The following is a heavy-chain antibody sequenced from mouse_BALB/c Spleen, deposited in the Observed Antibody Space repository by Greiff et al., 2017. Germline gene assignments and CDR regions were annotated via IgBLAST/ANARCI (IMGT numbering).Heavy chain of an antibody. V-gene: IGHV3-2*02. D-gene: IGHD2-3*01. J-gene: IGHJ2*01. CDR3: ARSGDGYYDY. CDR2: ISYSGST. Sequence: DVQLVESGPGLVKPSQSLSLTCTVTGYSITSDYAWNWIRQFPGNKLEWMGYISYSGSTSYNPSLKSRIAITRNTSKNQFFLQLNSVTTEDTATYYCARSGDGYYDYWGQGTTLTVSS. CDR1: GYSITSDYA.